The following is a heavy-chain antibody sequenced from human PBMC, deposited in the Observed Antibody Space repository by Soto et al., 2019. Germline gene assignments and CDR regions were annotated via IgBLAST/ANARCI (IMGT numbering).Heavy chain of an antibody. CDR2: ISYDGSNK. J-gene: IGHJ6*02. D-gene: IGHD5-18*01. V-gene: IGHV3-30*19. Sequence: GGSLRLSCAASGFTFSSYGMHWVRQAPGKGLEWVAVISYDGSNKYYADSVKGRFTISRDNSKNTLYLQMNSLRAEDTAVYYCARDTDTAMVKVFGYYYYYGMDVWGQGTTVTVSS. CDR1: GFTFSSYG. CDR3: ARDTDTAMVKVFGYYYYYGMDV.